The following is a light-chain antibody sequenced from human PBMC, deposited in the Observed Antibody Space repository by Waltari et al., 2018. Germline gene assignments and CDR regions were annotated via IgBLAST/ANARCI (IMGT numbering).Light chain of an antibody. CDR2: RNN. V-gene: IGLV10-54*04. J-gene: IGLJ3*02. CDR3: SAWDSSLSAWV. Sequence: QAGLTQPPSVSKGLRQTATLTCTGNSNNVGNEGAAWLPQHQGQPPKLLSYRNNNRPSGISERFSASRSGNTASLTITGLQPEDEADYYCSAWDSSLSAWVFGGGTKLTVL. CDR1: SNNVGNEG.